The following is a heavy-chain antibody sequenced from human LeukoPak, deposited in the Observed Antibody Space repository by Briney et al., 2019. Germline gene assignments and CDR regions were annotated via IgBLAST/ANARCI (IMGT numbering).Heavy chain of an antibody. CDR1: GGSISSSSYY. CDR2: IYYSGST. CDR3: ARDRYCSGGSCYSWFDP. V-gene: IGHV4-39*07. Sequence: SSETLSLTCTVSGGSISSSSYYWGWIRQPPGKGLEWIGSIYYSGSTYYSPSLKSRVTMSVDTSKNQFSLKLSSVTAADTAVYYCARDRYCSGGSCYSWFDPWGQGTLVTVSS. J-gene: IGHJ5*02. D-gene: IGHD2-15*01.